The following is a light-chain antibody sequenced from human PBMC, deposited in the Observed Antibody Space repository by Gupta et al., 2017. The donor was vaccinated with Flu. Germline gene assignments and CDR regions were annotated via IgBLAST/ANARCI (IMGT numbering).Light chain of an antibody. Sequence: DIVLTQSPATLSLSPGERATLSCRASQSVTTYLAWYQQKPGQAPRLLIYDASNRATGIPARFSGVGSGTEFTLTISSLEPEDFTVYYCQQRNSWPLAFGGGTTVEIK. V-gene: IGKV3-11*01. J-gene: IGKJ4*01. CDR1: QSVTTY. CDR3: QQRNSWPLA. CDR2: DAS.